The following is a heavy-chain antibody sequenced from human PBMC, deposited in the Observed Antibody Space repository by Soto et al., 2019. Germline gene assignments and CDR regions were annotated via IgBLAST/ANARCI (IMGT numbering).Heavy chain of an antibody. CDR1: GGSISSSNW. CDR2: IYHSGST. D-gene: IGHD5-18*01. J-gene: IGHJ4*02. V-gene: IGHV4-4*02. Sequence: QVQLQESGPGLVKPSGTLSLTCAVAGGSISSSNWWSWVRQPPGQGLEWIGEIYHSGSTNYNPSLKSRVTISVDKSKNQFSLQLSSVTAADTAVYYCAREGGGFRDTTYYFDYWGQGTLVTVSS. CDR3: AREGGGFRDTTYYFDY.